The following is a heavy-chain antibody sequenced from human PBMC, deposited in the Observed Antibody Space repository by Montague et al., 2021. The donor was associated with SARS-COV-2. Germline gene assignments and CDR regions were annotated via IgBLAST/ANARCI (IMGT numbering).Heavy chain of an antibody. J-gene: IGHJ5*01. Sequence: CAISGDSVSSNSAAWNWIRQSPSRGLEWLGRTYYRSKWYNDYAVSVKSXITINPDTSKNQFSLNLTSVSAADTAVYYCARGGSFCFDDVCYLPRSGFDSWGQGTLVTVSS. D-gene: IGHD2-8*01. CDR3: ARGGSFCFDDVCYLPRSGFDS. CDR2: TYYRSKWYN. CDR1: GDSVSSNSAA. V-gene: IGHV6-1*01.